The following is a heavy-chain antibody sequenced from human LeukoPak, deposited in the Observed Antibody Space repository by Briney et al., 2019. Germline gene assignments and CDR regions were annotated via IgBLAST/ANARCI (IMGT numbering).Heavy chain of an antibody. J-gene: IGHJ3*02. CDR1: GFTFSSYS. D-gene: IGHD6-13*01. CDR2: ISSSSSYI. CDR3: ARDSLGGSSSWRVYAFDI. Sequence: GGSLGLSCAASGFTFSSYSMNWVRQAPGKGLEWVSSISSSSSYIYYADSVKGRFTISRDNAKNSLYLQMNSLRAEDTAVYYCARDSLGGSSSWRVYAFDIWGQGTMVTVSS. V-gene: IGHV3-21*01.